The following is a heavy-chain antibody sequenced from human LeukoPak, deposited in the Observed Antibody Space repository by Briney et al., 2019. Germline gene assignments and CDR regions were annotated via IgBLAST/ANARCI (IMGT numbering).Heavy chain of an antibody. D-gene: IGHD3-22*01. V-gene: IGHV1-46*01. Sequence: ASVKVSCKASGYTFTSYYMHWVRQAPGQGLERMGIINPSGGSTSYAQKFQGRVTMTRDTSTSTVYMELSSLRSEDTAVYYCARDYYYDSSGYYYSFHDAFDIWGQGTMVTVSS. CDR3: ARDYYYDSSGYYYSFHDAFDI. J-gene: IGHJ3*02. CDR2: INPSGGST. CDR1: GYTFTSYY.